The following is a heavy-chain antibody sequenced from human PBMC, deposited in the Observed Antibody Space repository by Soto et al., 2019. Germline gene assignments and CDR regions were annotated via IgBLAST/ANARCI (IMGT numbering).Heavy chain of an antibody. CDR2: IYYSGST. CDR1: GGSISNYY. Sequence: PSETLSLTCTISGGSISNYYWGWIRQPPGKGLEYIGYIYYSGSTNYNPSLKSRVTISVYMSREQFSLKLTSVTAADTAVYYCARGHNLGGSTFDIWGQGTSVTVSS. V-gene: IGHV4-59*01. CDR3: ARGHNLGGSTFDI. D-gene: IGHD3-16*01. J-gene: IGHJ3*02.